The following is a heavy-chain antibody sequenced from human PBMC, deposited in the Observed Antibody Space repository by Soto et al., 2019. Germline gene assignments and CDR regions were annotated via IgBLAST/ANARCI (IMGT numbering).Heavy chain of an antibody. CDR2: ISNDGNKK. J-gene: IGHJ6*02. CDR1: GFTFSRYG. V-gene: IGHV3-30*18. Sequence: VQVVESGGGVVQPGRSLRLCCAGSGFTFSRYGMHWIRQTPGKGLEWVALISNDGNKKYYEDSVKGRFTISRDNSKNTRYLQVNSLRTEDTAVSYCAKGRHSISWNVSSYFYHGMDVWGQGTTVTVSS. D-gene: IGHD6-13*01. CDR3: AKGRHSISWNVSSYFYHGMDV.